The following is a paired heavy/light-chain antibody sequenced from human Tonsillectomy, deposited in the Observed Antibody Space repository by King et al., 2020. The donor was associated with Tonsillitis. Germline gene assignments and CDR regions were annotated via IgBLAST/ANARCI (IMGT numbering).Light chain of an antibody. V-gene: IGKV3-15*01. CDR1: QSVSSN. Sequence: EIVMTQSPATLSVSPGERATLSCRASQSVSSNLAWYQQKPGQAPRLLIYGASTRATGIPARFSGSGSGTELTLTISSLQSEDFAVYYCQQYNIWPPTFGQGTKVEIK. J-gene: IGKJ1*01. CDR3: QQYNIWPPT. CDR2: GAS.
Heavy chain of an antibody. V-gene: IGHV3-53*02. CDR3: ACIAVAGLYFDY. Sequence: EVQLVETGGGLIQPGGSLRLSCAASGFIVSSNYMSWVRQAPGKGLEWVSFIYSGGSTYYADSVKGRFTISRDNSKNTLYLQMNSLRADDTAFYYCACIAVAGLYFDYWGQGTLVTVSS. CDR2: IYSGGST. D-gene: IGHD6-19*01. J-gene: IGHJ4*02. CDR1: GFIVSSNY.